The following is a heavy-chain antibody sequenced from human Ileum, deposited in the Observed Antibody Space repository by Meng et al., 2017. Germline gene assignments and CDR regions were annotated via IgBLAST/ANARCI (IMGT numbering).Heavy chain of an antibody. J-gene: IGHJ4*02. D-gene: IGHD6-19*01. CDR3: ARGSYASGWGY. CDR1: GDSGSNNTAA. V-gene: IGHV6-1*01. Sequence: PGLSSPSPRPQSTCAIPGDSGSNNTAAWNWLRQSPSRCLEWLGRTYYRSKWYNDYVVSVKSRININPDTSKNEFSLHLNYVTPEDTGVYYCARGSYASGWGYWGQGTLVTVSS. CDR2: TYYRSKWYN.